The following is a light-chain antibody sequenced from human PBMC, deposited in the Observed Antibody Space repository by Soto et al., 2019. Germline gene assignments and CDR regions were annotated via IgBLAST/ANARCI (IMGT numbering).Light chain of an antibody. Sequence: DIVMTQSPDSLALSLGERATINCQSSQSIFFSATNKNYLAWYHQKPGQPPKLLIYWASTPKSGGPDRFSGSGSGTDFTLTISGLQAEDVAVYYCHQHYTTPFTFGPGTKVEIK. CDR1: QSIFFSATNKNY. CDR3: HQHYTTPFT. CDR2: WAS. V-gene: IGKV4-1*01. J-gene: IGKJ3*01.